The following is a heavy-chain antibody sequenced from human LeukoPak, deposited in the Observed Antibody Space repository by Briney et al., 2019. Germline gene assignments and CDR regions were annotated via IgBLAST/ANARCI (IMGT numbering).Heavy chain of an antibody. D-gene: IGHD3-22*01. CDR3: AKGPYFDSSGSHDY. V-gene: IGHV3-23*01. CDR2: ISGSGGST. Sequence: GGSLRLPCAASGFTFSSYAMGWVRQAPGKGLEWVSAISGSGGSTYYADSVEGRFTISRDNSKNTLYLQMNSLRAEDTAVYYCAKGPYFDSSGSHDYWGQGTLVTVSS. CDR1: GFTFSSYA. J-gene: IGHJ4*02.